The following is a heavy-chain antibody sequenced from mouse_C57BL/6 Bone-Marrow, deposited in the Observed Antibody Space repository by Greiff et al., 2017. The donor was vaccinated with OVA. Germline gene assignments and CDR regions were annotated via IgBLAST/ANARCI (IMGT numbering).Heavy chain of an antibody. CDR3: ARSRPYGSSYGYFDY. V-gene: IGHV1-18*01. CDR1: GYTFTDYN. Sequence: VQLQQSGPELVKPGASVKIPCKASGYTFTDYNMDWVKQSHGKSLEWIGDINPNNGGTIYNQKFKGKATLTVDKSSSTAYMELRSLTSEDTAVYYCARSRPYGSSYGYFDYWGQGTTLTVSS. D-gene: IGHD1-1*01. J-gene: IGHJ2*01. CDR2: INPNNGGT.